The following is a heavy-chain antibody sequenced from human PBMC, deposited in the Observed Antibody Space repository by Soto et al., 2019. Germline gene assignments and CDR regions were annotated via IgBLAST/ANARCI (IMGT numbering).Heavy chain of an antibody. Sequence: GGSLRLSCAASGFTFSDYYMSWIRRAPGKGLEWVSYISSSGSTIYYADSVKGRFTISRDNAKNSLYLQMNSLRAEDTAVYYCARVVGIARNWFDPWGQGTLVTVSS. V-gene: IGHV3-11*04. CDR1: GFTFSDYY. CDR2: ISSSGSTI. J-gene: IGHJ5*02. CDR3: ARVVGIARNWFDP. D-gene: IGHD6-6*01.